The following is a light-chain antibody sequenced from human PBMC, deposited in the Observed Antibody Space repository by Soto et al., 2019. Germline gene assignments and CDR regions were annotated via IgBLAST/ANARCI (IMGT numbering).Light chain of an antibody. CDR2: SNS. CDR1: SSNIGAGYN. V-gene: IGLV1-40*01. CDR3: QSYDSILSGHVV. Sequence: QSVLTQPPSVSGAPGQRVTISCTGSSSNIGAGYNVHWYQQLPGTAPKLLIYSNSNRPSGVPDRFSGSKSGTSASLAITGLQAEDEADYYCQSYDSILSGHVVFGGGTKLTVL. J-gene: IGLJ2*01.